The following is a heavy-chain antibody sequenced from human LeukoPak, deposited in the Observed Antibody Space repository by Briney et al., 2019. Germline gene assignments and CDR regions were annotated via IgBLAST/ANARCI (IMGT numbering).Heavy chain of an antibody. D-gene: IGHD3-22*01. Sequence: SETLSLTCTVSGGSISSSSYYWGWIRQPPGKGLEWIGSIYYSGSTYYNPSLKSRVTISVDTSKNQFSLKLSSVTAADTAVYYCARVLGGARSGGYSTLHFDYWGQGTLVTVSS. CDR1: GGSISSSSYY. J-gene: IGHJ4*02. CDR2: IYYSGST. CDR3: ARVLGGARSGGYSTLHFDY. V-gene: IGHV4-39*07.